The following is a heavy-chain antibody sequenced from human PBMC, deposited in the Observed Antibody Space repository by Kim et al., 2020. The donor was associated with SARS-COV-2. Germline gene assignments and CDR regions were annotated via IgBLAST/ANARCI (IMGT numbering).Heavy chain of an antibody. CDR3: ARDPRYCSGGSCYSGPFDY. J-gene: IGHJ4*02. V-gene: IGHV1-2*02. D-gene: IGHD2-15*01. Sequence: ASVKVSCKASGYTFTGYYMHWVRQAPGQGLEWMGWINPNSGGTNYAQKFQGRVTMTRDTSISTAYMELSRLRSDDTAVYYCARDPRYCSGGSCYSGPFDYWGQGTLVTVSS. CDR2: INPNSGGT. CDR1: GYTFTGYY.